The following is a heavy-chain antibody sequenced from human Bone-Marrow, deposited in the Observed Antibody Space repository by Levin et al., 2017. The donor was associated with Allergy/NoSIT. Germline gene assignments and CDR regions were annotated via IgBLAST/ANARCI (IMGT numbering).Heavy chain of an antibody. V-gene: IGHV3-23*01. Sequence: GGSLRLSCAASGFTFRNYAMNWVRQAAGKGLEWVSGITGDAENTHYAESVRGRFTISRDNSKNTVYLQMDSLRVEDTATYFCAKGITIFGVGRLDYWGQGTLVTASS. CDR1: GFTFRNYA. CDR3: AKGITIFGVGRLDY. J-gene: IGHJ4*02. CDR2: ITGDAENT. D-gene: IGHD3-3*01.